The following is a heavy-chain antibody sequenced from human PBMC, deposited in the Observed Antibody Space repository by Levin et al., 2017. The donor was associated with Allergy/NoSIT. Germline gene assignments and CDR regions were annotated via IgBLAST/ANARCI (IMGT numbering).Heavy chain of an antibody. J-gene: IGHJ3*02. CDR3: ARRAYYYDSSGYYDVGHDAFDI. CDR2: IYPGDSDT. V-gene: IGHV5-51*01. Sequence: GASVKVSCKGSGYSFTSYWIGWVRQMPGKGLEWMGIIYPGDSDTRYSPSLQGQVTISADKSISTAYLQWSSLKASDTAMYYCARRAYYYDSSGYYDVGHDAFDIWGQGTMVTVSS. CDR1: GYSFTSYW. D-gene: IGHD3-22*01.